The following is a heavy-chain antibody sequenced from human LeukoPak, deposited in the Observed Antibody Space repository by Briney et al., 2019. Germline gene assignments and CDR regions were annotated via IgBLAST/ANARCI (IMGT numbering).Heavy chain of an antibody. CDR3: ARGEGDFWSGYYSYYYGMDV. V-gene: IGHV4-59*01. CDR2: IYYSGST. J-gene: IGHJ6*02. Sequence: SETLSLTCTVSGGSISGYYWSWIRQPPGKGLEWIGYIYYSGSTNYNPSLKSRVTISVDTSKNQFSLKLSSVTAADTAVYYCARGEGDFWSGYYSYYYGMDVWGQGTTVTASS. CDR1: GGSISGYY. D-gene: IGHD3-3*01.